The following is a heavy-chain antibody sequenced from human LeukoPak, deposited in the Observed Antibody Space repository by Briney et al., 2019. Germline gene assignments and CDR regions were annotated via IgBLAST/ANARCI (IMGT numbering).Heavy chain of an antibody. CDR2: INPNSGGT. V-gene: IGHV1-2*02. CDR3: AREDTAMVFDY. D-gene: IGHD5-18*01. Sequence: ASVRVSCNASGYTFTGYYMHWVRQAPGQGLEWMGWINPNSGGTNYAEKFQGRVNMTRDTSISTAYMELSRLRSDDTAVYYCAREDTAMVFDYWGQGTLVTVSS. J-gene: IGHJ4*02. CDR1: GYTFTGYY.